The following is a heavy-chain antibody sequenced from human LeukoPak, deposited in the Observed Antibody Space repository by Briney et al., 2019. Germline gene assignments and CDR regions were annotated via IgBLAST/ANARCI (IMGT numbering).Heavy chain of an antibody. CDR1: GFTFTSYA. Sequence: GGSLRLSCAASGFTFTSYAMSWVRQAPGKGLGGVAAISDSAYSTFYADSVKGRFTVSRDDSQKTLYLQMNSLRAEDTAVYYCAKDYPALGYCTSTTCSFFDYWGQGSLVTVSS. CDR2: ISDSAYST. CDR3: AKDYPALGYCTSTTCSFFDY. J-gene: IGHJ4*02. V-gene: IGHV3-23*01. D-gene: IGHD2-2*01.